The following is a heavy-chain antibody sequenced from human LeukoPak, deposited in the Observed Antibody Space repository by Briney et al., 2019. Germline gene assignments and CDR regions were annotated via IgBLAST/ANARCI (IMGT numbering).Heavy chain of an antibody. CDR3: ARVEGSVTTMGD. CDR1: GGTFSSYA. V-gene: IGHV1-69*04. D-gene: IGHD4-23*01. Sequence: GASVKVSCKASGGTFSSYAISWVRQAPGQGLEWMGRIIPILGIANYAQKFQGRVTITADKSTSTAYMELSSLRSDDTAVYYCARVEGSVTTMGDWGQGTLVTVSS. J-gene: IGHJ4*02. CDR2: IIPILGIA.